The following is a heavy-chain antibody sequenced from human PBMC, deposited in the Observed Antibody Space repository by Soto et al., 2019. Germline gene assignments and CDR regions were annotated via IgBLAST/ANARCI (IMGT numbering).Heavy chain of an antibody. CDR3: ARAVGWVAAAANDY. CDR1: GGTFSSYA. Sequence: QVQLVQSGAEVKKPGSSVKVSCKASGGTFSSYAISWVRQAPGQGLEWMGGIIPIFGTANYAQEFQGRVTVTGEESTGTAHMELSSLRSEDTAVYYCARAVGWVAAAANDYWGQGTLVTVSS. J-gene: IGHJ4*02. CDR2: IIPIFGTA. V-gene: IGHV1-69*12. D-gene: IGHD2-15*01.